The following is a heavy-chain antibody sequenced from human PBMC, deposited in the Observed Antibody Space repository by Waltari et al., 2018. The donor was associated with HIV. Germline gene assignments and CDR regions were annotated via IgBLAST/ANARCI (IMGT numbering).Heavy chain of an antibody. J-gene: IGHJ4*02. V-gene: IGHV3-74*01. CDR1: GFTFRTYW. D-gene: IGHD1-26*01. CDR2: INTDEIGT. Sequence: EVQLVESGGGLVQPGGSLRLSCAASGFTFRTYWRHGVRHAPGKGLVWVSRINTDEIGTTYADSVKGRFTISRDNAKNTLYLQMNSLRAEDTAVYYCAREISNNSGRYFDYWGQGTLVTVSS. CDR3: AREISNNSGRYFDY.